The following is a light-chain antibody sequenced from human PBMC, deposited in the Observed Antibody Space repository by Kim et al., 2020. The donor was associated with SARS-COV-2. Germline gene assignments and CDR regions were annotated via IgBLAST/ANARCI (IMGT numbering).Light chain of an antibody. CDR3: QAWDSSSAHVV. CDR1: RLRDKY. CDR2: QDN. V-gene: IGLV3-1*01. J-gene: IGLJ1*01. Sequence: SYELTQPPSVSVSTGQTASITCSGDRLRDKYACXYQQKPGQSPVLVIYQDNKRPSGIPERFSGSNSGYTATLTISGTQAIDEADYYCQAWDSSSAHVVFG.